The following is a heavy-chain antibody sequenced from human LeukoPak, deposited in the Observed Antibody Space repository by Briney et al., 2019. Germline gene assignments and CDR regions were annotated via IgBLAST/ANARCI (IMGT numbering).Heavy chain of an antibody. CDR2: IIPIFGTA. CDR3: ARGPSSGWHKADY. D-gene: IGHD6-19*01. J-gene: IGHJ4*01. Sequence: ASVKVSCKASGGTFSSYAISWVRQAPGQGLEWMGGIIPIFGTANYAQKFQGRVTMTTDTSTSTAYMELRSLRSDDTAVHYCARGPSSGWHKADYWGPGTMVTVSS. CDR1: GGTFSSYA. V-gene: IGHV1-69*05.